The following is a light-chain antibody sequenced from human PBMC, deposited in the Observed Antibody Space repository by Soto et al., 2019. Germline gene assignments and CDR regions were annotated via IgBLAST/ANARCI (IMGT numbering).Light chain of an antibody. CDR1: LTVSTN. Sequence: DIVMTQSPATLSVSPGERATLSCRASLTVSTNLAWYQQKPGQAPRLLIYYASTSATGIPARFSGSGSVKEFTLTISSVQSEDSAVYYCQQYNNWPPGATFGPGTKVEIK. J-gene: IGKJ3*01. CDR3: QQYNNWPPGAT. CDR2: YAS. V-gene: IGKV3-15*01.